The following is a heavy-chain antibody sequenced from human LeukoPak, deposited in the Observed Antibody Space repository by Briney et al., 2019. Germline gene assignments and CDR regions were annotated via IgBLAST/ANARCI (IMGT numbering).Heavy chain of an antibody. V-gene: IGHV3-15*01. CDR2: IKSKTDGGTT. J-gene: IGHJ3*02. Sequence: GGSLRLSCAASGFTFSNAWMSWVRQAPGKGLEWVVRIKSKTDGGTTDYAAPVKGRFTISRDDSKNTLYLQMNSLKTEDTAVYYCTARIVGATGAFDIWGQGTMVTVSS. CDR1: GFTFSNAW. D-gene: IGHD1-26*01. CDR3: TARIVGATGAFDI.